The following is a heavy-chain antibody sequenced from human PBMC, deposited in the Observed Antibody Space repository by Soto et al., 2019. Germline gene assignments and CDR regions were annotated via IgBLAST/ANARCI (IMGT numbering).Heavy chain of an antibody. CDR3: ASRYDFWSGIDY. Sequence: GGSLRLSCAASGFTFNSYAMHWVRQAPGKGLEWVAVISYDGSNKYYADSVKGRFTISRDNSKNTLYLQMNSLRAEDTAVYYCASRYDFWSGIDYWGQGTLVTVSS. CDR2: ISYDGSNK. CDR1: GFTFNSYA. D-gene: IGHD3-3*01. J-gene: IGHJ4*02. V-gene: IGHV3-30-3*01.